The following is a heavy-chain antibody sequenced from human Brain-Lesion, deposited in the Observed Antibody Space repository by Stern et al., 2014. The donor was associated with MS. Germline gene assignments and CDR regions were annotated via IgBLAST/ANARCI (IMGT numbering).Heavy chain of an antibody. J-gene: IGHJ5*02. CDR1: GFTFDDYA. CDR2: ITSDSGTI. Sequence: EVQLVESGGGLVQPGRSLRLSCAASGFTFDDYAIHWVRQAPGKGLEWVSGITSDSGTIVYADSVKGRFTISRDNAKNSLYLQMNSLRVEDTAFYYCATLDFVRPAAGRGWFDPWGQGTLVTVSS. CDR3: ATLDFVRPAAGRGWFDP. D-gene: IGHD3-3*01. V-gene: IGHV3-9*01.